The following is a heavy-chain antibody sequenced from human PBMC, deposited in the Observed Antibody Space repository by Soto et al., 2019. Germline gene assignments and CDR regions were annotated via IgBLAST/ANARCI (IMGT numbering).Heavy chain of an antibody. Sequence: GGSLRLSCAASGFTFSGYWMHWVRQVPGKGMEWVSKIDSNGIMTDYADSVKGRFTISRDNAKNSLYLQMNGLRAEDTAVYHCASLSAPVDYWGQGTLVTVSS. D-gene: IGHD2-2*01. CDR3: ASLSAPVDY. CDR2: IDSNGIMT. J-gene: IGHJ4*01. V-gene: IGHV3-74*01. CDR1: GFTFSGYW.